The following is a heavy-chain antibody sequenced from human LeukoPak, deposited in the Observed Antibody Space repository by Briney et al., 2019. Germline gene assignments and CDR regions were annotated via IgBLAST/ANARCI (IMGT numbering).Heavy chain of an antibody. J-gene: IGHJ3*02. V-gene: IGHV4-39*01. CDR1: GGSISSSSYY. CDR2: IYYSGST. CDR3: AICIAVAGTAFDI. Sequence: SETLSLTCTVSGGSISSSSYYWGWIRQPPGKGLEWIGSIYYSGSTYYNSSLKSRVTISVDTSKNQFSLKLSSVTAADTAVYYCAICIAVAGTAFDIWGQGTMVTVSS. D-gene: IGHD6-19*01.